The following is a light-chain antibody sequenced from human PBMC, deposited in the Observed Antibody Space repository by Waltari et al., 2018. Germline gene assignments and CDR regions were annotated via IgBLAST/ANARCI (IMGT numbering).Light chain of an antibody. CDR1: QSVSSY. V-gene: IGKV3-11*01. CDR2: DAS. J-gene: IGKJ4*01. Sequence: EIVLTQSPATLSLSPGERATLSCRASQSVSSYLAWYQQKPGQAPRLLIYDASNRATGIPARFSGSRSGTDFTLTISILDPEDFAVYYCQQRSNWLTFGGGTKVEIK. CDR3: QQRSNWLT.